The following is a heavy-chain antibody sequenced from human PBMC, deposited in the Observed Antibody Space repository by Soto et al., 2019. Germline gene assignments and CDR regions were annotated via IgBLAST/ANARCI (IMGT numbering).Heavy chain of an antibody. CDR3: ERGGSDYYFDY. CDR2: ISRNGGST. J-gene: IGHJ4*02. CDR1: GFTFSSYA. D-gene: IGHD2-21*02. V-gene: IGHV3-64*01. Sequence: EVQLVESGGGLVQPGGSLRLSCAASGFTFSSYAMHWVRQAPGKGLEYVSAISRNGGSTYYANSVKGSFTISRDNSKNTLYLQMGSLRAEDMAVYYFERGGSDYYFDYWGQGTLVTVSS.